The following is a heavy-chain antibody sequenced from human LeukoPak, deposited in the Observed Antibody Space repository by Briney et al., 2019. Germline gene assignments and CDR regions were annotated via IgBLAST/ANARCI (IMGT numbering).Heavy chain of an antibody. CDR3: AKEREYCSSGSCHYDLDV. CDR2: IYYTGST. D-gene: IGHD2-15*01. J-gene: IGHJ6*02. CDR1: GDSTKSYY. Sequence: SETLSLTCTVSGDSTKSYYWTWIRQPPGKGLEWIGYIYYTGSTNYNPSLKSRVTISVDTSKNQFSLKLSSVTAADTAVYYCAKEREYCSSGSCHYDLDVWGQGTTVTVSS. V-gene: IGHV4-59*01.